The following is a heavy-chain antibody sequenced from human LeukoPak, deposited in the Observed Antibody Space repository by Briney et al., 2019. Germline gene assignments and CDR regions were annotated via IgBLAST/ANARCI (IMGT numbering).Heavy chain of an antibody. Sequence: SETLSLTCTVSGGSIIISSYYWGWIRQPPGKGLEWIGNIYYSGNTYYNPSLKSRVTISVDTSKNQFSLKLSSVTAADTAVYYCAWRSGYWYFDLWGRGTLVTVSS. J-gene: IGHJ2*01. D-gene: IGHD2-15*01. CDR3: AWRSGYWYFDL. CDR1: GGSIIISSYY. CDR2: IYYSGNT. V-gene: IGHV4-39*01.